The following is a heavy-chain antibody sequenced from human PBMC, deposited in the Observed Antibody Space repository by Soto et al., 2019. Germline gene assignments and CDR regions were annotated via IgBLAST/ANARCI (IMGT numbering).Heavy chain of an antibody. Sequence: VKVSCKASGYTFTGYYMHWVRQAPGQGLEWMGWINPNSGGTNYAQKFQGRVTMTRDTSISTAYMELSRLRSDDTAVYYCARALHYYDSSGYFDYWGQGTLVTVSS. D-gene: IGHD3-22*01. CDR2: INPNSGGT. CDR3: ARALHYYDSSGYFDY. CDR1: GYTFTGYY. V-gene: IGHV1-2*02. J-gene: IGHJ4*02.